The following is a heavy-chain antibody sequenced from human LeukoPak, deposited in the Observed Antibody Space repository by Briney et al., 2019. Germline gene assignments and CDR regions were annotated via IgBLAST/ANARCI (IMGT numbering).Heavy chain of an antibody. Sequence: QPGGSLRLSCAASGFTFSSYAMHWVRQAPGKGLEWVAVVSYDGSNKYYADSVKGRFTISRDNSKNTLYLQMNSLRAEDTAVYYCARDLNPYDSSGYYFAYWGQGTLVTVSS. D-gene: IGHD3-22*01. CDR3: ARDLNPYDSSGYYFAY. CDR2: VSYDGSNK. V-gene: IGHV3-30*04. CDR1: GFTFSSYA. J-gene: IGHJ4*02.